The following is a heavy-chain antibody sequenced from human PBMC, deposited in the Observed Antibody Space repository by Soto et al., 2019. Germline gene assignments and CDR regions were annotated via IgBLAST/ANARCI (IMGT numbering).Heavy chain of an antibody. CDR2: INPNTGYT. CDR3: VRGRVMITFGVVIVIDY. D-gene: IGHD3-16*02. V-gene: IGHV1-8*01. J-gene: IGHJ4*02. Sequence: ASVKVSCKASGYTFTSYDINWVRQAAGQGLEWMGWINPNTGYTDYAQKFQDRVTMTGNTSIATAYMELSGLRSEDTAVYYCVRGRVMITFGVVIVIDYWGQGSPVTVSS. CDR1: GYTFTSYD.